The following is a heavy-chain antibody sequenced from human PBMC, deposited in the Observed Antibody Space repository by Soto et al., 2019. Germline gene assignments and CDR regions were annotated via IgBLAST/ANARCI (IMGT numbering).Heavy chain of an antibody. J-gene: IGHJ3*02. CDR1: GFTFSSYS. CDR3: ARGGVVIHDAFDI. CDR2: ISSSSSYI. Sequence: EVQLVESGGGLVKPGGSLRLSCAASGFTFSSYSMNWVRQAPGKGLEWVSSISSSSSYIYYADSVKGRFTISRDNAKNSLYLKMNSLRAEDTAVYYCARGGVVIHDAFDIWGQGTMVTVSS. V-gene: IGHV3-21*01. D-gene: IGHD3-22*01.